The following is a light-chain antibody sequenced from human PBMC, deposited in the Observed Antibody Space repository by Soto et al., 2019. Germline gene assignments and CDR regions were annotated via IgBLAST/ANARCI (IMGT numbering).Light chain of an antibody. J-gene: IGLJ2*01. CDR1: SSDVGGYNY. Sequence: QSALTQPASVSGSPGQSITISCTGTSSDVGGYNYVSWYQQHPGKAPKLMIYEVSNRPSGVSNRFSGSKSGNTASLTISGLQAEDEADYYCSSYTGTDNSVIFGGGTQLTVL. V-gene: IGLV2-14*01. CDR3: SSYTGTDNSVI. CDR2: EVS.